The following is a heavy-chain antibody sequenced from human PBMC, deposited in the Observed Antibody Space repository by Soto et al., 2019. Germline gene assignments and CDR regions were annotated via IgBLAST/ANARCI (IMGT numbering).Heavy chain of an antibody. CDR1: GASIIGFY. Sequence: SETLSLTCTVSGASIIGFYWSWSRKSAGKGLEWIGRIYATGTTDYNPSLKSRVMMSVDTSKKQFSLKLRSVTAADTAVYYCVRDGTKTLRDWFDPWGQGISVTVSS. J-gene: IGHJ5*02. D-gene: IGHD1-1*01. CDR3: VRDGTKTLRDWFDP. CDR2: IYATGTT. V-gene: IGHV4-4*07.